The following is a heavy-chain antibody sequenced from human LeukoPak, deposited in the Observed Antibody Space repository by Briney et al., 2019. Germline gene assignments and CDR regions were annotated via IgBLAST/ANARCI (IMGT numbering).Heavy chain of an antibody. CDR2: ISSRGGTI. Sequence: PGGSLRLSCAGTEVTFSTYEMNWVRQAPAKGLEWVSYISSRGGTIYYADSVKGRFTISRDNAKNSLYLQMNSLIAEDTAVYYCARESSSSEFDYWGQGTLVTVSS. CDR3: ARESSSSEFDY. J-gene: IGHJ4*02. CDR1: EVTFSTYE. D-gene: IGHD6-6*01. V-gene: IGHV3-48*03.